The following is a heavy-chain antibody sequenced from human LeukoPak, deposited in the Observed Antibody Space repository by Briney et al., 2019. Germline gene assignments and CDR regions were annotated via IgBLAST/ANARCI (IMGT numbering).Heavy chain of an antibody. CDR3: ARRGGYCSGVSCLSWFEP. CDR2: IYYSGST. D-gene: IGHD2-15*01. Sequence: SETLSLTCTVSGGSISSSSYYWGWIRQPPGKGLEYIGSIYYSGSTYYNPSLKSRVTISVDTSKNQFSLKLSSVTAADTAVYYCARRGGYCSGVSCLSWFEPWGQGTLVTVSS. V-gene: IGHV4-39*01. J-gene: IGHJ5*02. CDR1: GGSISSSSYY.